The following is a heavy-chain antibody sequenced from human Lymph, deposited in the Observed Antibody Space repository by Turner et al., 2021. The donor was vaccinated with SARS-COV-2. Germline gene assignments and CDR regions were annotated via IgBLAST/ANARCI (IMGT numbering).Heavy chain of an antibody. CDR3: ARDSSDPWASGYDY. D-gene: IGHD2-15*01. Sequence: EVQLVESGGGFVQHGGYLRLSCAASGFTFSNYWMSWVRQAPGKGLEWVANIKQDGSEKYYVDSVKGRFTLSRDNAKYSLYLQMNSLRAEDTAVYYCARDSSDPWASGYDYWGQGTLVTVSS. CDR1: GFTFSNYW. CDR2: IKQDGSEK. V-gene: IGHV3-7*03. J-gene: IGHJ4*02.